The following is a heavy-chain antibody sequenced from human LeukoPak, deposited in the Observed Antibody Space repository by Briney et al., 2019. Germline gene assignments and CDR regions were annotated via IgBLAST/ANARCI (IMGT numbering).Heavy chain of an antibody. CDR2: IYYSGST. CDR1: GGSISSYY. V-gene: IGHV4-59*12. CDR3: ARGGYYYYYMDV. J-gene: IGHJ6*03. Sequence: SETLSLTCTVSGGSISSYYWSWIRQPPGKGLEWIGYIYYSGSTNYNPSLKSRVTISVDTSKNQFSLKLSSVTAADTAVYYCARGGYYYYYMDVWGKGTTVTVSS.